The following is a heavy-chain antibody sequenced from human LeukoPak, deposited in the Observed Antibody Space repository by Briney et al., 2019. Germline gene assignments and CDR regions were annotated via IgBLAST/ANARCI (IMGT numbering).Heavy chain of an antibody. V-gene: IGHV3-23*01. D-gene: IGHD6-13*01. CDR2: ISGSGGST. Sequence: GGSLRLSCAASGFTFSSYAMTWVRQAPGQGLEWVSAISGSGGSTYYADSVKGRFTISRDNAKNSLYLQMNSLRAEDTAVYYCARRYSSGWFYWGQGTLVTVSS. CDR3: ARRYSSGWFY. J-gene: IGHJ4*02. CDR1: GFTFSSYA.